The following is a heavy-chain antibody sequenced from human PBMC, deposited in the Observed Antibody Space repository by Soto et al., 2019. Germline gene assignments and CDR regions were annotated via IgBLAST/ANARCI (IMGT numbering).Heavy chain of an antibody. CDR3: AREPSYYGSGSYYKENYYYYYGMDV. J-gene: IGHJ6*02. CDR1: GYTFTSYA. Sequence: ASVKVSCKASGYTFTSYAMHWVRQAPGQRLEWMGWINAGNGNTKYSQKFQGRVTITRDTSASTAYMELSSLRSEDTAVYYCAREPSYYGSGSYYKENYYYYYGMDVWGQGTTVTSP. CDR2: INAGNGNT. D-gene: IGHD3-10*01. V-gene: IGHV1-3*01.